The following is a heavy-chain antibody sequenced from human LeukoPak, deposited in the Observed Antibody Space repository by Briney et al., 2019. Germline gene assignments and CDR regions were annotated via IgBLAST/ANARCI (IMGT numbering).Heavy chain of an antibody. Sequence: GASVKVSCKASGSTFSSYAISWVRQAPGQGLEWMGGIIPIFGTANYAQKFQGRVTITADESTSTAYMELSSLRSEDTDVYYCARRTEGRPEYFDYWGQGTLVTVSS. V-gene: IGHV1-69*13. CDR2: IIPIFGTA. D-gene: IGHD1-1*01. J-gene: IGHJ4*02. CDR3: ARRTEGRPEYFDY. CDR1: GSTFSSYA.